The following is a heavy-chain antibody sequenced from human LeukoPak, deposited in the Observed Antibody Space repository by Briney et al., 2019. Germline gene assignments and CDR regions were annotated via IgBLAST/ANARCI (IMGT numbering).Heavy chain of an antibody. V-gene: IGHV3-7*01. Sequence: GGSLRLSCVASGFTSGGYWMSWVRQAPGKGLEWVANINQDGSEAYYVDSVKGRFTISRDNAKNSVYLQLSSLRGEDTALYYCARPLSRYYNQSTGDACWGRGTLVTVSS. CDR2: INQDGSEA. CDR1: GFTSGGYW. CDR3: ARPLSRYYNQSTGDAC. J-gene: IGHJ4*02. D-gene: IGHD3-10*01.